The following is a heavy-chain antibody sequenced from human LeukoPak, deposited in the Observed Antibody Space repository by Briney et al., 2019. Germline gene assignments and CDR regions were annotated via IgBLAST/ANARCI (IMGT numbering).Heavy chain of an antibody. D-gene: IGHD3-9*01. CDR2: ISAYNGNT. J-gene: IGHJ5*02. CDR1: GYTFTSYG. CDR3: ARAAWAPGAHDILTGYSYNWFDP. Sequence: ASVKVSCKASGYTFTSYGISWVRQAPGQGLEWMGWISAYNGNTNYAQKLQGRVTMTTDTSTSTAYMELRSLRSDDTAVYYCARAAWAPGAHDILTGYSYNWFDPWGQGTLVTVSS. V-gene: IGHV1-18*01.